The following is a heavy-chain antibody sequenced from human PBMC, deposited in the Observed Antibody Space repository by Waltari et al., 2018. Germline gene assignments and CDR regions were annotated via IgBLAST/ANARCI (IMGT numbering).Heavy chain of an antibody. J-gene: IGHJ4*02. CDR1: GGSIDSGSSY. V-gene: IGHV4-39*01. Sequence: QLQLQASGPRLVKPSETLSLTCTVSGGSIDSGSSYWGWIRQAPGQGLEWIGNIYHSGRTYYNPSLESRVTMSVETSNNQFSLLLKSVTAADTALYYCARRADYGLDFDSWGQGTLVAVSS. CDR2: IYHSGRT. D-gene: IGHD4-17*01. CDR3: ARRADYGLDFDS.